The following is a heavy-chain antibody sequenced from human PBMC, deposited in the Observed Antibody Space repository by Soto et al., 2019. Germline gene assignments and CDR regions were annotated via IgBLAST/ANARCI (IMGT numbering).Heavy chain of an antibody. J-gene: IGHJ4*02. CDR2: IYHSGST. CDR3: ARARMPHYFDY. V-gene: IGHV4-30-4*01. D-gene: IGHD2-15*01. CDR1: GGSITSVDSY. Sequence: QLQLQESGPGQVKTSQTLSLTCTVSGGSITSVDSYWSWIRQSPGKGLEWIGFIYHSGSTYYNPSLKSRLTISIDTSKNQFSLNLSSVTAADTAVYYCARARMPHYFDYWGQGTLVAVSS.